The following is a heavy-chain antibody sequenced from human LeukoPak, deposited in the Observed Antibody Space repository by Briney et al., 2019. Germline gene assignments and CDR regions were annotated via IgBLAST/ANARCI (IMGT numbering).Heavy chain of an antibody. CDR1: GFTVSSNY. V-gene: IGHV3-53*01. CDR2: IYSGGST. D-gene: IGHD3-3*01. J-gene: IGHJ3*02. Sequence: GGSLRLSCAASGFTVSSNYMSWVRQAPGKGLEWVSVIYSGGSTYYADSVKGRFTISRDNSKNTLYLQMNSLRAEDTAVYYCARAGVVTIFGVVLRAPGAFDIWGQGTMVTVSS. CDR3: ARAGVVTIFGVVLRAPGAFDI.